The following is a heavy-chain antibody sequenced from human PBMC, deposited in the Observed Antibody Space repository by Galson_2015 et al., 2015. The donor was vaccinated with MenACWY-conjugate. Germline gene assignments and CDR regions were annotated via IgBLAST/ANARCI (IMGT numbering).Heavy chain of an antibody. D-gene: IGHD1-26*01. J-gene: IGHJ4*02. Sequence: SLRLSCAASGFIFNTYWMHWVRQAPGKGLVWVSRINPGASSTTYADSVKDRFTISRDNAKNTLYLQMNSLRPEDTAVFYCAKTRGASFYFDSWGQGTLVTVSS. CDR2: INPGASST. V-gene: IGHV3-74*01. CDR1: GFIFNTYW. CDR3: AKTRGASFYFDS.